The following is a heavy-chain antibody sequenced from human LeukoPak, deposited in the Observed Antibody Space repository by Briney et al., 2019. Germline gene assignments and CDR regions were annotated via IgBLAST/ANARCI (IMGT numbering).Heavy chain of an antibody. CDR3: ARSYYDSSGYYYPCDY. Sequence: ASVNVSCKASGGTFSSYAISWVRQAPGQGLEWMGGIIPIFGTANYAQKFQGRVTITADESTSTAYMELSSLRSEDTAVYYCARSYYDSSGYYYPCDYWGQGTLVTVSS. CDR2: IIPIFGTA. V-gene: IGHV1-69*13. J-gene: IGHJ4*02. D-gene: IGHD3-22*01. CDR1: GGTFSSYA.